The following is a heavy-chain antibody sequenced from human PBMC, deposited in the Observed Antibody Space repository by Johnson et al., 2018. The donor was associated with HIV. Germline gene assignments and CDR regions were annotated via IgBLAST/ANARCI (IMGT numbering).Heavy chain of an antibody. J-gene: IGHJ3*01. Sequence: VQLVESGGGVVQPGGSLRLSCAASGFTFSNAWMSWVRQAPGKGLEWVGRIKSKTDGGTTDYAAPVKGRFTISRADSKNTLYLQMNSLKTEDTAVYYCARRGDFGAYYPFDFWGQGTMVTVSS. CDR1: GFTFSNAW. CDR3: ARRGDFGAYYPFDF. D-gene: IGHD4/OR15-4a*01. V-gene: IGHV3-15*01. CDR2: IKSKTDGGTT.